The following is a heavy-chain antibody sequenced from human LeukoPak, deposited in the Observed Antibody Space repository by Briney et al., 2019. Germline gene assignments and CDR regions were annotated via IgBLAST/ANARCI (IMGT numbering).Heavy chain of an antibody. V-gene: IGHV3-30*18. CDR3: AKDLHYYGPGSSPQY. J-gene: IGHJ4*02. Sequence: AGTLRLSCEASGFTFSNYAMHWLRRAPGKGLEGVALISYDGSTKHYADSVKGRFTISRDNSKNTLSLQINNLRSEDTAVYYCAKDLHYYGPGSSPQYWGQGTLVTVSS. CDR1: GFTFSNYA. CDR2: ISYDGSTK. D-gene: IGHD3-10*01.